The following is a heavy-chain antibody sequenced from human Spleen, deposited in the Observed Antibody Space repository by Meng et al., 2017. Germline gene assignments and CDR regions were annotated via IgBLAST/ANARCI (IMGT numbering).Heavy chain of an antibody. D-gene: IGHD2-15*01. CDR2: IYPGDSDT. CDR3: ARILGFCPGGRCYPDAFDF. J-gene: IGHJ3*01. Sequence: GESLKISCKGSGYRFTSYWIGWVRQMPGKGLEWMGSIYPGDSDTRYSPSFQGQVTISVDKSINTAYLRWSSLKASDTAIYYCARILGFCPGGRCYPDAFDFWGQGTMVTVSS. CDR1: GYRFTSYW. V-gene: IGHV5-51*01.